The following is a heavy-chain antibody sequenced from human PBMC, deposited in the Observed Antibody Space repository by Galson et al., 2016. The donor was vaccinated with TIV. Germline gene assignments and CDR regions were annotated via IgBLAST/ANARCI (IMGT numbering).Heavy chain of an antibody. CDR1: GYMFSSYE. V-gene: IGHV3-30*02. D-gene: IGHD3-10*01. CDR2: IQYDGSNK. J-gene: IGHJ2*01. CDR3: AKDSGSYFSYWYFDL. Sequence: SLRLSCAVSGYMFSSYEMHWVRQAPGRGLEWVAFIQYDGSNKYYADSVKGRFTISRDNSMNTLYLQMNSLRAEDTAVYYCAKDSGSYFSYWYFDLWGRGTLVTVSS.